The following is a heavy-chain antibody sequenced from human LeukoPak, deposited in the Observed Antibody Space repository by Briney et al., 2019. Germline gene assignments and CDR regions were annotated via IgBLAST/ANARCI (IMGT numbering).Heavy chain of an antibody. D-gene: IGHD6-6*01. Sequence: SETLSLTCTVSGGSISSSSYYWGWIRQPPGKGLEWIGSIYYSGSTYYNPSLKSRVTISVDTSKNQFSLKLSSVTAADTAVYYCARDRPQSNNWFDPWGRGTLVTVSS. J-gene: IGHJ5*02. CDR2: IYYSGST. CDR1: GGSISSSSYY. V-gene: IGHV4-39*07. CDR3: ARDRPQSNNWFDP.